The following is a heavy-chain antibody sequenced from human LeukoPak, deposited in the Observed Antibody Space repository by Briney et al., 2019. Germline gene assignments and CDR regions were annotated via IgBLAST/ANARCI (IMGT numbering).Heavy chain of an antibody. D-gene: IGHD2-15*01. CDR2: VFFTGSN. J-gene: IGHJ5*02. Sequence: PSETLSLTCTVSGGLLHSYHWNWIRQPPGKGLGWIGYVFFTGSNNYNPSLKSRVTMSVDMSKNQFSLNLSSVTAADTAIYCCARGLRIGSRFDPWGQGTLVTVSS. CDR3: ARGLRIGSRFDP. CDR1: GGLLHSYH. V-gene: IGHV4-59*12.